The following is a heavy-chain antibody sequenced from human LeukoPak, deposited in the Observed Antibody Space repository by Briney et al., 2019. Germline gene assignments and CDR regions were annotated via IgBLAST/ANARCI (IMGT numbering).Heavy chain of an antibody. CDR1: GFPFSSYW. Sequence: GSLRLSCAVSGFPFSSYWMTWVRQPPGKGLEWIGEIYHSGSTNYNPSLKSRVTISVDKSKNQFSLKLSSVTAADTAVYYCARDQGAAWFDPWGQGTLVTVSS. V-gene: IGHV4-4*02. CDR3: ARDQGAAWFDP. D-gene: IGHD2-15*01. J-gene: IGHJ5*02. CDR2: IYHSGST.